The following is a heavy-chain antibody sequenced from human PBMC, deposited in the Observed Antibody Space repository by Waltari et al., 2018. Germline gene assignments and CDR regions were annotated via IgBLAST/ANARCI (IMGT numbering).Heavy chain of an antibody. CDR2: IYHSGST. CDR1: GGSISSSNW. V-gene: IGHV4-4*02. D-gene: IGHD3-22*01. J-gene: IGHJ3*02. Sequence: QVQLQESGPGLVKPSGTLSLTCAVSGGSISSSNWWSWFRHPSGKGLEWIGEIYHSGSTNYNPSLKSRVTISVDKSKNQFSLKLSSVTAADTAVYYCARDLRYYYDSSGYRSYAFDIWGQGTMVTVSS. CDR3: ARDLRYYYDSSGYRSYAFDI.